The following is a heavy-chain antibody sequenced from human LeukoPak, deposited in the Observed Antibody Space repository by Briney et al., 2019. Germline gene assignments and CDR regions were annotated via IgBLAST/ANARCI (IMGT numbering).Heavy chain of an antibody. V-gene: IGHV4-34*01. D-gene: IGHD1-1*01. CDR3: ARGPTISETGYFDF. Sequence: SSETLSLTCAVYGGSFSRYYWSWIRQSPGKGLEWIAEIDHRGDTNYNPSVKSRVTISVDTSKNQFSLKVRSLSAADTAVYYCARGPTISETGYFDFWGQGTLVTVSS. CDR2: IDHRGDT. CDR1: GGSFSRYY. J-gene: IGHJ4*03.